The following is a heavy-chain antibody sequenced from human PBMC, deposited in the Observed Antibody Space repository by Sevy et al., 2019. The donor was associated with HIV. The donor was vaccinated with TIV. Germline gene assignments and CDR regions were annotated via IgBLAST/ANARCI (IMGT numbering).Heavy chain of an antibody. CDR1: EDSFINYG. Sequence: ASVKVSCKASEDSFINYGISWVRQAPGQGLEWMGGIVPLFGTTNYAQKFQGRLTITADKSTGPAYMELSSLNSEDTAVYYCARNAILTFGGVVVKYCFDHWGQGTLVTVSS. V-gene: IGHV1-69*06. J-gene: IGHJ4*02. CDR2: IVPLFGTT. D-gene: IGHD3-16*02. CDR3: ARNAILTFGGVVVKYCFDH.